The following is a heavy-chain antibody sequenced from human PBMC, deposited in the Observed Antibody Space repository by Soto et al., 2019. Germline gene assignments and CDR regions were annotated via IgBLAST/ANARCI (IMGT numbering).Heavy chain of an antibody. D-gene: IGHD3-3*01. J-gene: IGHJ3*02. Sequence: GGSLRLSCAASGFTFSSYGMNWVRQAPGKGLEWVSYISSSSSIIYYADSVKGRFTISRDNAKNSLYLQMNSLRAEDTAVYYCARHHTIFGVVMAFDIWGQGTMVTVSS. CDR3: ARHHTIFGVVMAFDI. CDR2: ISSSSSII. CDR1: GFTFSSYG. V-gene: IGHV3-48*01.